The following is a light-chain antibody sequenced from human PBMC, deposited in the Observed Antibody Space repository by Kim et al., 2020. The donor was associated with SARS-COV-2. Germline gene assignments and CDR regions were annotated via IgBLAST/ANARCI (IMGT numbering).Light chain of an antibody. CDR1: SSNVGSNS. Sequence: GTTLIVSCSRSSSNVGSNSVYWYQQLPGMAPKLLIYNDNQRPSGVPDRFSGSKSGTSASLAVSGLQSDDEADFHCAAWDDSLIAVVFGGGTQLTVL. CDR3: AAWDDSLIAVV. J-gene: IGLJ2*01. V-gene: IGLV1-44*01. CDR2: NDN.